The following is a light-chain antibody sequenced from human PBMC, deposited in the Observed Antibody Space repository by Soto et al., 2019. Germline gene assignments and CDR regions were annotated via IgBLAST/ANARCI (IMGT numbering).Light chain of an antibody. CDR1: QSISSY. CDR3: QQSYSTLFT. J-gene: IGKJ2*01. CDR2: AAS. Sequence: DLQMTQSPSSLSASVGDRVTITCRASQSISSYLNWYQQKPGKAPNLLIYAASSLQSGVPSRFSGSGSGTAFTLTISSLQPEEFATYYCQQSYSTLFTFGQRTKLEIK. V-gene: IGKV1-39*01.